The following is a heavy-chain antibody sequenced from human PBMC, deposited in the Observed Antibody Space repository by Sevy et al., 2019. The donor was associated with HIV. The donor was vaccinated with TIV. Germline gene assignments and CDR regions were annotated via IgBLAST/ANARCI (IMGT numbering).Heavy chain of an antibody. CDR3: ARDYYDGSGYYGVFY. CDR2: IYTSGST. CDR1: GGSISSGSYY. D-gene: IGHD3-22*01. Sequence: SETLSLTCTVSGGSISSGSYYWSWIRQPAGKGLEWIGRIYTSGSTNYNPTLKSRVTISVDTSKNQFSLKLSSVTAADTAVYYCARDYYDGSGYYGVFYWGQGTLVTISS. J-gene: IGHJ4*02. V-gene: IGHV4-61*02.